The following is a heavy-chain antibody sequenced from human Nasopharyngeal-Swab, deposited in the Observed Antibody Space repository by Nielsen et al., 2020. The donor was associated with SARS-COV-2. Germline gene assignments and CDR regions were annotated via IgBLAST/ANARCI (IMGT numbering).Heavy chain of an antibody. J-gene: IGHJ4*02. CDR3: ARSPYYDFWSGYYTRFDY. Sequence: VRQAPGKGLEWVSSISSSSTYLYYADSVKGRFTVSRDNAKNSLYLQMSSLRTEDAAVYYCARSPYYDFWSGYYTRFDYWGRGTLVTVSS. V-gene: IGHV3-21*01. CDR2: ISSSSTYL. D-gene: IGHD3-3*01.